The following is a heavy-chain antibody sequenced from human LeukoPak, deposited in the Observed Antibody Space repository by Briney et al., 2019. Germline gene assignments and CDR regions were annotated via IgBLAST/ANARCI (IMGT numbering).Heavy chain of an antibody. CDR2: ISWSSGKI. V-gene: IGHV3-9*01. Sequence: GGSLRLSCAASGFTFDDYAMHWVRQAPGRGLKWVSGISWSSGKIAYADSVKGRFSISRDNAKNSLYLQMNSLRTEDTALYYCAKDIRSVDYYDSSGLLFGANYYGMDVWGQGTTVTVSS. J-gene: IGHJ6*02. D-gene: IGHD3-22*01. CDR3: AKDIRSVDYYDSSGLLFGANYYGMDV. CDR1: GFTFDDYA.